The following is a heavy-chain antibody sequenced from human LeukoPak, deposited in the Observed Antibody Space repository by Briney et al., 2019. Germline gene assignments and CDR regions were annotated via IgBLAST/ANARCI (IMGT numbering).Heavy chain of an antibody. J-gene: IGHJ3*02. CDR1: GFTFSSYG. CDR2: IWYDGSNK. CDR3: ARSRFLEWPPDAFDI. V-gene: IGHV3-33*01. D-gene: IGHD3-3*01. Sequence: GGSLRLSCAASGFTFSSYGMHWVRQAPGKGLEWVAVIWYDGSNKYYADSVKGRFTISRDNAKNSLYLQMNSLRAEDTAVYYCARSRFLEWPPDAFDIWGQGTMVTVSS.